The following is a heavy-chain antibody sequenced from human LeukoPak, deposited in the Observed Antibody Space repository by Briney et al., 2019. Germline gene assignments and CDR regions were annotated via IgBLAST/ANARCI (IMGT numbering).Heavy chain of an antibody. CDR3: ARIRCGHTDVVCYNY. Sequence: SETLSLTCAVHGVSFSAYSWSRIRQSPGRGLEWIGEIIPGGGVIYNPSLKSRATISGDTSENQFSLSLTSVTAADTAVYYCARIRCGHTDVVCYNYWGLGTLVTVSS. J-gene: IGHJ4*02. CDR1: GVSFSAYS. CDR2: IIPGGGV. D-gene: IGHD2-21*01. V-gene: IGHV4-34*12.